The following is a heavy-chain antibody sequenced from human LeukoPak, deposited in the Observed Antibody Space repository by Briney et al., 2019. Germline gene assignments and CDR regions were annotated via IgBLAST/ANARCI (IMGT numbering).Heavy chain of an antibody. D-gene: IGHD3-3*01. CDR1: GFTFSSYA. CDR3: AKNSYYDFWRAHFDY. J-gene: IGHJ4*02. V-gene: IGHV3-23*01. CDR2: ISGSVGST. Sequence: GGSLRLSCAASGFTFSSYAMSWVRQAPGKGLEWVSAISGSVGSTYYADSVTGRFTISRDNSENTLYLQMNSLRAEDTAVYYCAKNSYYDFWRAHFDYWGQGTLVTVSS.